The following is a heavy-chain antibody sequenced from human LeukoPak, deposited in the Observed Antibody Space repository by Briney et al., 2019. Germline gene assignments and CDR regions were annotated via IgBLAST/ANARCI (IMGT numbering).Heavy chain of an antibody. CDR2: ISGSWGST. CDR1: GFTFSSYA. Sequence: GGSLRLSCAASGFTFSSYAMSWVRQAPGKGLEWVSAISGSWGSTYYADSVKGRFTISRDNSKNNLYLQMNTLRAEDTAVYYCAKDLNTHDSSGYSDDDFDIWGQGTMVTVSS. J-gene: IGHJ3*02. D-gene: IGHD3-22*01. CDR3: AKDLNTHDSSGYSDDDFDI. V-gene: IGHV3-23*01.